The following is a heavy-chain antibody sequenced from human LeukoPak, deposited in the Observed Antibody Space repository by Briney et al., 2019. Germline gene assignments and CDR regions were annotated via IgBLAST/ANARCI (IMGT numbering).Heavy chain of an antibody. J-gene: IGHJ6*02. CDR2: IYYSGST. D-gene: IGHD3-10*01. V-gene: IGHV4-30-4*01. Sequence: SETLSLTCTVSGGSISSGDYYWSWIRQPPRKGLEWIGYIYYSGSTYYNPSLKSRVTISVDTSKNQFSLKLSSVTAADTAVYYCARDQADYGSGINYYYYGMDVWGQGTTVTVSS. CDR1: GGSISSGDYY. CDR3: ARDQADYGSGINYYYYGMDV.